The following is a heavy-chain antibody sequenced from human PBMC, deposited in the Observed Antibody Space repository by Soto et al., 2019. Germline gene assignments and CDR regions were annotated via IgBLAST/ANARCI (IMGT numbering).Heavy chain of an antibody. CDR1: GYTFTSYG. CDR2: ISAYNGNT. CDR3: AGEARGWYVVY. J-gene: IGHJ4*02. V-gene: IGHV1-18*01. D-gene: IGHD6-19*01. Sequence: ASVKVSSKASGYTFTSYGISWERQAPGQGLEWMGWISAYNGNTTYAQKIQGRVTMTTDTSTSTAYMDLRSVRADDTAVYYSAGEARGWYVVYWGQGTRVTVSS.